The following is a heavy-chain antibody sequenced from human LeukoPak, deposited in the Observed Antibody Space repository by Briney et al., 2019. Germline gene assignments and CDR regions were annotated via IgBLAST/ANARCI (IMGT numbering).Heavy chain of an antibody. V-gene: IGHV3-33*01. Sequence: GRPLRLSSAASGFTFSSYGMHWVRQAPGKGLEWVAMIWYDGSNTYYADSVKGRFTISRDNSKNTLFLQMDSLRAEDTAAYYCARDRSTSHFDYWGQGTLVTVSS. CDR3: ARDRSTSHFDY. CDR2: IWYDGSNT. D-gene: IGHD5/OR15-5a*01. CDR1: GFTFSSYG. J-gene: IGHJ4*02.